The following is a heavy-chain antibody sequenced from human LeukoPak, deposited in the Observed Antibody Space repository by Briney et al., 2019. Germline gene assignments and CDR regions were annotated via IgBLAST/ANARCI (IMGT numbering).Heavy chain of an antibody. CDR3: ARDMYYDSSGYYLNWFDP. CDR2: INHSAST. J-gene: IGHJ5*02. CDR1: GGSFSGYY. Sequence: PSETLSLTCAVYGGSFSGYYWSWIRQPPGKGLEWIGEINHSASTNYNPSLKSRVTISVDTSKNQFSLKLSSVTAVDTAVYYCARDMYYDSSGYYLNWFDPWGQGTLVTVSS. D-gene: IGHD3-22*01. V-gene: IGHV4-34*01.